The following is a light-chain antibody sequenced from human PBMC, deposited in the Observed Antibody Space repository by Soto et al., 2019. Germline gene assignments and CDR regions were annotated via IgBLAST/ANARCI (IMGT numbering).Light chain of an antibody. Sequence: DIVMTQSPVSLAVSLGERATINCKSSQSVLYSSDNKNYLAWYQQKPGQPPKLLIYCAATRESGVPDGFSGSGSGTDFTLTISSLQAEDVAIYYCHQYCSPPQTFGQGTKVEIK. CDR1: QSVLYSSDNKNY. CDR3: HQYCSPPQT. CDR2: CAA. V-gene: IGKV4-1*01. J-gene: IGKJ1*01.